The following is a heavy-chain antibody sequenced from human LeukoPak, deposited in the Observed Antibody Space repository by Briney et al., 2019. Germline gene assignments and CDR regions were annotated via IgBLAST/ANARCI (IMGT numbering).Heavy chain of an antibody. J-gene: IGHJ2*01. Sequence: GGSLRLSCAASGFTVSTKYMSWVRQAPGKGLEWVSFIYSGESTYYDASVKGRLIAFRNNSTNNAYHQMNSTLIGDSAVYYCXRXEDHXHWYFDLWGRGTLVTVSS. CDR1: GFTVSTKY. CDR2: IYSGEST. CDR3: XRXEDHXHWYFDL. V-gene: IGHV3-53*01.